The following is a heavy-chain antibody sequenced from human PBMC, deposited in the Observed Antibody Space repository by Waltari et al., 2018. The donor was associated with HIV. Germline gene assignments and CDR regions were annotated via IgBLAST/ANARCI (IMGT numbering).Heavy chain of an antibody. CDR1: GFTFSDYY. CDR3: ARVRYLSRLAAVGSTWFDP. CDR2: ICLSGRAI. J-gene: IGHJ5*02. D-gene: IGHD6-13*01. Sequence: QVQLVESGGGLVKPGGALRLSCAASGFTFSDYYMSWIRQAPGTGPDLFSYICLSGRAIYYAASVKCRFRVSRANAKNSLYLQMISLRAEYTALYYCARVRYLSRLAAVGSTWFDPWGQGTLVTVSS. V-gene: IGHV3-11*01.